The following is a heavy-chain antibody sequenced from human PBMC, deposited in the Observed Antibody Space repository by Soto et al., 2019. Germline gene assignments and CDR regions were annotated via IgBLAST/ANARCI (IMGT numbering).Heavy chain of an antibody. D-gene: IGHD2-15*01. CDR3: ARDKRIRKGYCSGGSCYGDYYYYGMDV. CDR1: GGSISSYY. Sequence: SETLSLTCTVSGGSISSYYWSWIRQPPGKXLEWIGYIYYSGSTNYNPSLKSRVTISVDTSKNQFSLKLSSVTAADTAVYYCARDKRIRKGYCSGGSCYGDYYYYGMDVWGQGTTVTVSS. J-gene: IGHJ6*02. CDR2: IYYSGST. V-gene: IGHV4-59*01.